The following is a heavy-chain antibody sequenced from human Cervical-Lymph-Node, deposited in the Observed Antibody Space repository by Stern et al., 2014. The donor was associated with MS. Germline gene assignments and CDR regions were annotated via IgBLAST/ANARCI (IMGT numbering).Heavy chain of an antibody. CDR1: GFTFSSYW. CDR3: ARGYYYGMDV. Sequence: VQLVASGGGLVQPGGSLRLSCAASGFTFSSYWMHWVRQVPGKGLVWVSRINSGDMTTSHADSVKGRFTISRDNAKNTLYLQMNNLRAEDTAVYYCARGYYYGMDVWGQGTTVTVSS. V-gene: IGHV3-74*02. J-gene: IGHJ6*02. CDR2: INSGDMTT.